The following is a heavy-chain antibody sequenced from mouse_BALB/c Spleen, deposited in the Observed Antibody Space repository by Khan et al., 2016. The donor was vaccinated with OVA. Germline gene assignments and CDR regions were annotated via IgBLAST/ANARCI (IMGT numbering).Heavy chain of an antibody. V-gene: IGHV1S41*01. J-gene: IGHJ4*01. Sequence: DLVKPGASVKLSCKASGYTFTSYWFNWIKQRPGQGREWVGHIGPGSGNTYYNEIFKGKATLTVDTSSSTAFIQLSSLSSEDSAVYFCARSNYYGSSLYAMDYWGQGTSVTVSS. CDR2: IGPGSGNT. D-gene: IGHD1-1*01. CDR1: GYTFTSYW. CDR3: ARSNYYGSSLYAMDY.